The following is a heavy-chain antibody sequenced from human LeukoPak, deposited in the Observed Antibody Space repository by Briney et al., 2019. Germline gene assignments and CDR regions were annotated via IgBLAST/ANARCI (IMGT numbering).Heavy chain of an antibody. CDR3: ARVKQGIAASFDP. J-gene: IGHJ5*02. D-gene: IGHD6-25*01. CDR2: IYHSGST. CDR1: GYSISSGYY. Sequence: SETLSLTRTVSGYSISSGYYWGWIRQPPGKGLEWIGSIYHSGSTYYNPSLKSRVTISVDTSKNQFSLKLSSVTAADTAVYYCARVKQGIAASFDPWGQGTLVTVSS. V-gene: IGHV4-38-2*02.